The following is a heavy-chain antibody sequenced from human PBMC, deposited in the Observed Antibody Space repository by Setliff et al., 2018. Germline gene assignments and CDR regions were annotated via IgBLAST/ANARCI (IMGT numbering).Heavy chain of an antibody. D-gene: IGHD3-22*01. CDR2: IYSNGRT. CDR1: GGSISSDSHY. V-gene: IGHV4-61*09. J-gene: IGHJ6*03. CDR3: ARGITSGGYWGQRFLYLDV. Sequence: KASETLSLTCTVSGGSISSDSHYWAWVRQPAGKGLELIGQIYSNGRTYYNPSRKRRLTISLDTSKNQFSLRLNSMTAADTAVYYCARGITSGGYWGQRFLYLDVWGRGTTVTVSS.